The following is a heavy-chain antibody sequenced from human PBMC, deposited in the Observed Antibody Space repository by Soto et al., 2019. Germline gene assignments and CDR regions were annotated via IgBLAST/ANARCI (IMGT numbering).Heavy chain of an antibody. CDR1: GFTFSSYG. CDR2: IWYDGSNI. V-gene: IGHV3-33*01. J-gene: IGHJ4*02. Sequence: VMSLRLSCASFGFTFSSYGMHWVRRAPGKGLGWVAVIWYDGSNIYYADSVKGRFIISRDNFKYTLYLQMNSLRPEDTAVYYCARRPFDDSSGGFDYWGQGPLVTVSS. D-gene: IGHD3-22*01. CDR3: ARRPFDDSSGGFDY.